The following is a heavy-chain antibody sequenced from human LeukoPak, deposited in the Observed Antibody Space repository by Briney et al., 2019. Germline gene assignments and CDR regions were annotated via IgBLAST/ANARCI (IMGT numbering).Heavy chain of an antibody. J-gene: IGHJ5*02. D-gene: IGHD3-9*01. CDR3: ARDPRINPRAISTGYDH. Sequence: PGGSLRLSCAASGFXFSSYSIDWVRQAPGKGLEWVSSISSSNNYIYYADSVKGRFTISRDNAKNSLYLHMNSLRAEDTAVYYCARDPRINPRAISTGYDHWGQGTPVTVSS. CDR2: ISSSNNYI. CDR1: GFXFSSYS. V-gene: IGHV3-21*01.